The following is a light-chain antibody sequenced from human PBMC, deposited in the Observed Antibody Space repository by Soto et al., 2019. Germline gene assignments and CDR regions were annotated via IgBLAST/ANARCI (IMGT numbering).Light chain of an antibody. CDR2: DAS. Sequence: DIQMTQSPSSLSASVGDRVTITCRASQSISSYLNWYQQKPGKAPKFLIYDASTLQSGVPSRFSGSGSGTDFTLTISSLQPEDVAIYYCQQSYSTSHTFGQGTRLEIK. V-gene: IGKV1-39*01. CDR1: QSISSY. J-gene: IGKJ5*01. CDR3: QQSYSTSHT.